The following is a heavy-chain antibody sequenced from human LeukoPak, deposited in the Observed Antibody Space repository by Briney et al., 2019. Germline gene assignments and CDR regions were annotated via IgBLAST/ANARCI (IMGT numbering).Heavy chain of an antibody. D-gene: IGHD5-12*01. CDR2: IYQGRTT. CDR1: GDSITSTSHH. V-gene: IGHV4-39*01. Sequence: PSETLSLTCTVSGDSITSTSHHWGWTRQSPGKGLEWIGSIYQGRTTYYNPSLNSRVAITVVTSENQFSLQLNSVTAADTAVYYCVRHDGRGGATMGALDSWGQGSLVTVSS. J-gene: IGHJ4*02. CDR3: VRHDGRGGATMGALDS.